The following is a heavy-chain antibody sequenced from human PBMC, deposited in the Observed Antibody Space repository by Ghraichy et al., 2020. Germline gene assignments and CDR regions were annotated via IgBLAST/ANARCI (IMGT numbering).Heavy chain of an antibody. J-gene: IGHJ4*02. CDR3: ASVAYAAVARDFDY. V-gene: IGHV1-69*02. Sequence: SVKVSCKASGGTFDSYTINWVRQAPGQGLEWMGSLNLIRNRVKYAQEFQGRVTLSVEKTTTTAHMELSSLRSEDTAIYYCASVAYAAVARDFDYWGQGTLVSVSS. CDR1: GGTFDSYT. D-gene: IGHD6-19*01. CDR2: LNLIRNRV.